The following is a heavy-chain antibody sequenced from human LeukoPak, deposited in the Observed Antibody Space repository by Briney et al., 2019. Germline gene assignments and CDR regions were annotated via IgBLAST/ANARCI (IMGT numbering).Heavy chain of an antibody. CDR1: GFTFSIYW. D-gene: IGHD1-26*01. Sequence: GGSLRLSCAASGFTFSIYWMHWVRQAPGKGLVWVSRINSDGSSTSYADSVKGRFTISRDNAKNSLYLQMNSLRAEDTAVYYCARDDGLRGSYPDYWGQGTLVTVSS. CDR3: ARDDGLRGSYPDY. J-gene: IGHJ4*02. V-gene: IGHV3-74*01. CDR2: INSDGSST.